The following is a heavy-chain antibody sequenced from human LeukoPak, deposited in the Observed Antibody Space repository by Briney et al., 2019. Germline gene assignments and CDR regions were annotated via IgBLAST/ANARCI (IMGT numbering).Heavy chain of an antibody. CDR3: AREEQLAPFDY. D-gene: IGHD6-6*01. J-gene: IGHJ4*02. V-gene: IGHV1-69*04. CDR2: IIPIFGIA. CDR1: GGTFSSYA. Sequence: GASVKVSCKASGGTFSSYAISWVRQAPGQGLEWMGRIIPIFGIANYAQKFQGRVTITADKSTSTAYMELSSLRPEDTAVYYCAREEQLAPFDYWGQGTLVTVSS.